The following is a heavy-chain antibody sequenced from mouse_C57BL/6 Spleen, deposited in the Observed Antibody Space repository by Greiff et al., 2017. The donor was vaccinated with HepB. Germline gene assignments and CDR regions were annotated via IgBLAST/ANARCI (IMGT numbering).Heavy chain of an antibody. CDR3: ARHKDDYDGGWFAY. CDR1: GFSLTSYG. J-gene: IGHJ3*01. D-gene: IGHD2-4*01. CDR2: IWSDGST. V-gene: IGHV2-6-1*01. Sequence: QVQLKESGPGLVAPSQSLSITCTVSGFSLTSYGVHWVRQPPGKGLEWLVVIWSDGSTTYNSALKSSLSISKDNSKSQVFLKMNSLQTDDTAMDYGARHKDDYDGGWFAYWGQGTLVTVSA.